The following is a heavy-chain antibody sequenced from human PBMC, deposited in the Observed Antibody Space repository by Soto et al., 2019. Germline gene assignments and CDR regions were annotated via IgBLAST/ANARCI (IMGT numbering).Heavy chain of an antibody. CDR1: GGSFTYT. CDR3: ARLHSHGTYGMDV. J-gene: IGHJ6*02. Sequence: SSVKVSCKASGGSFTYTLSWVRQAPGQGLEWMGGIIPIFGTANYAQKFQGRVTITADESTKTAYMELSTLRSEDTAVYYCARLHSHGTYGMDVWGHGTTVTVS. D-gene: IGHD5-18*01. CDR2: IIPIFGTA. V-gene: IGHV1-69*13.